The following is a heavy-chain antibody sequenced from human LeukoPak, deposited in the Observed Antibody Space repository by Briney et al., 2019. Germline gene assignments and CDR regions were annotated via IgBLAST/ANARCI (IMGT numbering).Heavy chain of an antibody. Sequence: PGGSLRLSCAASGFTFSSYSMNWVRQAPGKGLEWVSSISSSSAYIHYADSVKGRFTISRDNAKNSLYLQMNSLTATDTAVYYCARGKAGYSYFDYWGQGTLVTVSS. CDR2: ISSSSAYI. CDR3: ARGKAGYSYFDY. J-gene: IGHJ4*02. CDR1: GFTFSSYS. V-gene: IGHV3-21*01. D-gene: IGHD5-18*01.